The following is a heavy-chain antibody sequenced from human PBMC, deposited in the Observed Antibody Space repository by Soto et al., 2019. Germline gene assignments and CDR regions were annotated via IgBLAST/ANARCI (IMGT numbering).Heavy chain of an antibody. CDR2: ISSSGATT. Sequence: QVQMVESGGGLVKPGGSLRLSCAVSGFSLSDYYMSWIRQAPGKGLEWVSKISSSGATTDYADSVKGRFTISRDNAKKSLYVQMNSLRVEDMAVYYCARMGSGYDFVLWGQGTLVTVSS. CDR1: GFSLSDYY. V-gene: IGHV3-11*01. J-gene: IGHJ4*02. CDR3: ARMGSGYDFVL. D-gene: IGHD5-12*01.